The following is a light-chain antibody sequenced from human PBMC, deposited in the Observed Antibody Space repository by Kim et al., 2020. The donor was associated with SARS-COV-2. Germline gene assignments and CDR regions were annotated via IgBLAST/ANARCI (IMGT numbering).Light chain of an antibody. Sequence: ATINCQSSQSVLYSSNNKNYLAWYQQKPGQPPKLLIYWASTRESGVPDRFSGSGSGTDFTLTISSLQAEDVAVYYCQQYYSTLFTFGPGTKVDIK. J-gene: IGKJ3*01. CDR1: QSVLYSSNNKNY. CDR2: WAS. V-gene: IGKV4-1*01. CDR3: QQYYSTLFT.